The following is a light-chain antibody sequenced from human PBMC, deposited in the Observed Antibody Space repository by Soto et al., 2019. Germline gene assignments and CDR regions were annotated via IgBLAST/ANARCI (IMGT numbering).Light chain of an antibody. J-gene: IGKJ4*01. V-gene: IGKV3-20*01. Sequence: EIVLTQSPGTLSLPPGERATLSCRASQYVSSIYIAWYQHKPGQAPRLLIYGASNRATGVPDRFSGSWSGADFTLTISRVEPEDFAVYYCQPYGGSPGTFGGGTKVEIK. CDR3: QPYGGSPGT. CDR2: GAS. CDR1: QYVSSIY.